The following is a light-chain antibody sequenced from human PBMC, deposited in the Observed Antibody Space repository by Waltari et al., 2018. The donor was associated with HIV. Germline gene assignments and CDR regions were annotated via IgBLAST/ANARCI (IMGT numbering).Light chain of an antibody. V-gene: IGLV1-51*02. J-gene: IGLJ3*02. CDR3: GTWDSNLSAWV. CDR1: ISNIGENF. CDR2: ENN. Sequence: QSVLTQPPSVSAAPGQKVTFSCSGSISNIGENFVSWYRQPPEPAPKLLIYENNKRPSGIPDRFSGSKSGTSATLGITGLQTGDEADYYCGTWDSNLSAWVFGGGTKLTVL.